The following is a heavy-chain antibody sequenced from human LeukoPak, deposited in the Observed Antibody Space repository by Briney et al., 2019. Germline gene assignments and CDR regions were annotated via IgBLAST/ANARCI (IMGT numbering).Heavy chain of an antibody. CDR2: ISSSSRYL. CDR1: GFTFSSYS. Sequence: KAGGYLRLSCSASGFTFSSYSMNWVRQAPGQGLEWVSSISSSSRYLHYAESLKGRFTISRDNAKNSLYLDLNSLRPEDTAVYYCARATMIVVLSTTGAFDVWGRGTMVTVSS. D-gene: IGHD3-22*01. CDR3: ARATMIVVLSTTGAFDV. V-gene: IGHV3-21*06. J-gene: IGHJ3*01.